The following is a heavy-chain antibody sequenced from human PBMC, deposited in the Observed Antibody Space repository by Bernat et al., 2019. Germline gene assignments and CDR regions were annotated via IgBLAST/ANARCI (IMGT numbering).Heavy chain of an antibody. CDR2: INTNTGNP. CDR1: GYIFSNYA. Sequence: QVQLVQSGAEVKKPGASVKVSCKASGYIFSNYAMNWVRQAPGQGLEWMGWINTNTGNPMYAQGFTGRFVFSLDTSVSTAYLQISSLKAEDTAVYYCARVLAPDCSGGSCYSLGVDYWGQGTVVTVSS. J-gene: IGHJ4*02. CDR3: ARVLAPDCSGGSCYSLGVDY. D-gene: IGHD2-15*01. V-gene: IGHV7-4-1*02.